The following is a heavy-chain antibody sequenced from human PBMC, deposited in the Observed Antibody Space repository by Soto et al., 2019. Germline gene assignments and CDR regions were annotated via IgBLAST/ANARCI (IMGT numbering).Heavy chain of an antibody. V-gene: IGHV1-3*01. J-gene: IGHJ4*02. CDR1: GYPFTSYA. D-gene: IGHD3-10*01. CDR3: AKYGCQLRDFEY. Sequence: QVQLVQSGAEVKKLGASVKVYCQASGYPFTSYAMHWVRQSPGQRLDWMGWINAGNGNTKYSQKFQGRVTITRDTSASTAYTELSSRRAEDTSVYYCAKYGCQLRDFEYWGQGTLVTVSS. CDR2: INAGNGNT.